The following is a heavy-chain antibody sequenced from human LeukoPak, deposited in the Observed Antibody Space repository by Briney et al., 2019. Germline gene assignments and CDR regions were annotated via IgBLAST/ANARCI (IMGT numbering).Heavy chain of an antibody. V-gene: IGHV1-69*04. J-gene: IGHJ4*02. D-gene: IGHD1-7*01. CDR1: GGTFISYA. CDR2: IIPILGIA. Sequence: ASVKVSCKASGGTFISYAISWVRQAPGQGLEWMGRIIPILGIANYAQKFQGRVTITADKSTSTAYMELSSLRSEDTAVYYCASRPHGWNYAVDYWGQGTLVTVSS. CDR3: ASRPHGWNYAVDY.